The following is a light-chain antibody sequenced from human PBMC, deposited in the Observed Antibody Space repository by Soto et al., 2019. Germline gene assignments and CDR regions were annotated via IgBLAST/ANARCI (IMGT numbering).Light chain of an antibody. V-gene: IGKV3-15*01. CDR2: AAS. CDR3: QQXXQWPLLS. J-gene: IGKJ3*01. Sequence: EIVMTQSPATLSVSPGERASFSCGASQSIGHNLAWYQQKPGRPPRLLIYAASTRATGVPARFSGGGSETAFTLNISSLQSEDFAVYYCQQXXQWPLLSFGPGTRVDIK. CDR1: QSIGHN.